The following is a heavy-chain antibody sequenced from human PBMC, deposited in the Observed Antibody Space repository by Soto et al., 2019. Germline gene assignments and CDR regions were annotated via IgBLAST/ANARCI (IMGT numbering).Heavy chain of an antibody. CDR1: GYSFTSYW. J-gene: IGHJ3*02. D-gene: IGHD1-1*01. CDR3: ARRIGTNFIDAFDI. Sequence: PGESLNTSCKVSGYSFTSYWIGWVLQMPGKGLEWMGIIYPGDSDTRYSPSFQGQVTISADKSISTAYLQWSSLKASDTAMYYCARRIGTNFIDAFDIWGQGTLVTVSS. CDR2: IYPGDSDT. V-gene: IGHV5-51*01.